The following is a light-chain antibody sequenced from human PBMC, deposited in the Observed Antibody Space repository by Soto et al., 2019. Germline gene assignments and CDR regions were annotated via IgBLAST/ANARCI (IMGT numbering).Light chain of an antibody. CDR2: ENN. V-gene: IGLV1-51*02. Sequence: QSVLTQPPSVSAAPGQKVTISCSGSSSNIGNNYVSWYQQLPGTAPKLLIYENNKRPSGIPDRFSGSKSGTSATLGITGLQTGDEADYYCGTWDSSLSVLVVFGGGTRSPS. J-gene: IGLJ2*01. CDR1: SSNIGNNY. CDR3: GTWDSSLSVLVV.